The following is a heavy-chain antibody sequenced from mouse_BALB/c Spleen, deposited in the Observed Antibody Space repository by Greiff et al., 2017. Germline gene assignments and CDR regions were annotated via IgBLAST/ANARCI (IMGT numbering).Heavy chain of an antibody. CDR1: GYAFSSSW. CDR2: IYPGDGDT. Sequence: VQLQQSGPELVKPGASVKISCKASGYAFSSSWMNWVKQRPGQGLEWIERIYPGDGDTNYNGKFKGKATLTADKSSSTAYMQLSSLTSVDSAVYFCARRGMDYWGQGTSVTVSS. CDR3: ARRGMDY. V-gene: IGHV1-82*01. J-gene: IGHJ4*01.